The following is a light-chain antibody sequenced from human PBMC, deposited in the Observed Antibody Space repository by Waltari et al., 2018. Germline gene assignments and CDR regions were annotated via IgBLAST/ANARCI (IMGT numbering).Light chain of an antibody. CDR1: QSVGRT. J-gene: IGKJ1*01. Sequence: EIVLTQSPCTLSLSRGERFTLSCRASQSVGRTLVWYQQKPGQAPRLLMYCVSIRATGIPDRFSGSGSGTDFTLTISRLEPEDFAVYYCQQYVRLPVTFGQGTKVEIK. V-gene: IGKV3-20*01. CDR3: QQYVRLPVT. CDR2: CVS.